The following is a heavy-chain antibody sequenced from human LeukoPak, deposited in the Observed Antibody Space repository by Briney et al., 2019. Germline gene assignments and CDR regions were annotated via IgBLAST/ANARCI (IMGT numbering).Heavy chain of an antibody. CDR1: GFTFSSYA. V-gene: IGHV3-23*01. D-gene: IGHD2-2*03. J-gene: IGHJ4*02. CDR2: VSGSGVNT. Sequence: GGSLRLSCAASGFTFSSYAMSWVRQAPGKGLEWVSTVSGSGVNTYYADSVKGRFTISRDNSRNTLYLQMNSLSAEDTAIYYCAKDGYCSSTSCYSTNFDYWGQGTLVTVSS. CDR3: AKDGYCSSTSCYSTNFDY.